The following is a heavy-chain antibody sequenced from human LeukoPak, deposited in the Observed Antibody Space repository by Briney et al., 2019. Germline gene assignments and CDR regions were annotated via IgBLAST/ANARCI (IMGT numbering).Heavy chain of an antibody. CDR3: ARHYGDYVRRTPFDY. V-gene: IGHV3-21*01. CDR1: GFTFSSYS. Sequence: RPGGSLRLSCVASGFTFSSYSMNWVRQAPGKGLELVSSISSSGSYIYYADSVKGRFTISRDNAKNSLYLQMNSLRAEDTAVYYCARHYGDYVRRTPFDYWGQGTLVTVSS. CDR2: ISSSGSYI. J-gene: IGHJ4*02. D-gene: IGHD4-17*01.